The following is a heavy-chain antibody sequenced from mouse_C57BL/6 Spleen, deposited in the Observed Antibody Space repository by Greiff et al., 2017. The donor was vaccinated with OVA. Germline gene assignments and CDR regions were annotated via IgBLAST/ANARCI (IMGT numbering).Heavy chain of an antibody. CDR2: IYPGDGDT. Sequence: LQESGPELVKPGASVKISCKASGYAFSSSWMNWVKQRPGKGLEWIGRIYPGDGDTNYNGKFKGKATLTADKSSSTAYMQLSSLTSEDSAVYFCARNYGRGYWGQGTTLTVSS. CDR3: ARNYGRGY. D-gene: IGHD1-1*01. J-gene: IGHJ2*01. V-gene: IGHV1-82*01. CDR1: GYAFSSSW.